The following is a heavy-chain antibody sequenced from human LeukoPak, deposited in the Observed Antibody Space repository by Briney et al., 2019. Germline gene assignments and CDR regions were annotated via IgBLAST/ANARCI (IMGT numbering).Heavy chain of an antibody. J-gene: IGHJ4*02. Sequence: PGGSLRLSCTVPGFSYKDCHMNCIRQAPGKGLEWVSSITGSSSYRYYADSVKGRFTVSRDNGKRSLFLQMNSLRAEDTAVYYCTRGYDSGSYYSAGIGYYFDYWGQGALLTVSS. CDR2: ITGSSSYR. CDR3: TRGYDSGSYYSAGIGYYFDY. D-gene: IGHD3-10*01. CDR1: GFSYKDCH. V-gene: IGHV3-21*01.